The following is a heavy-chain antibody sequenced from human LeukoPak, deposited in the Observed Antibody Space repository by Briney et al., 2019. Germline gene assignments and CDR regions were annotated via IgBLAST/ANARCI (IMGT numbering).Heavy chain of an antibody. D-gene: IGHD6-13*01. CDR2: ISVSGGST. CDR1: GFTFSSYA. CDR3: AKGIAAALSYYSYYGMDV. J-gene: IGHJ6*01. Sequence: GGSLRLSCAASGFTFSSYAMSWVRQAPGKGLEWVSAISVSGGSTYYADSVKGRFTSSRDNSKNTLYLHTNSLRAEATAVYYCAKGIAAALSYYSYYGMDVRGQGTTVTVSS. V-gene: IGHV3-23*01.